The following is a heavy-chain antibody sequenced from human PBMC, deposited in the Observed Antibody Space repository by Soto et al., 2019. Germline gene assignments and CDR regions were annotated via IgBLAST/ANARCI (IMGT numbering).Heavy chain of an antibody. CDR3: AREAAGFDV. Sequence: VGSLRLSCAASGFTVSNDHMSWVRQAPGKGLEWISVIYYGGTTYYADSVQGRFTVSRDSSKNTLYLQMNDLRADDTAVYYCAREAAGFDVWGQGTMVTVSS. J-gene: IGHJ3*01. CDR2: IYYGGTT. CDR1: GFTVSNDH. D-gene: IGHD6-13*01. V-gene: IGHV3-53*01.